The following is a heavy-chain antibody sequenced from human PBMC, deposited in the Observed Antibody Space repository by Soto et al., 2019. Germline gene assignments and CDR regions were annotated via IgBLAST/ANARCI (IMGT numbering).Heavy chain of an antibody. CDR3: ARGLGLYYFDY. J-gene: IGHJ4*02. CDR2: INAGNGNT. D-gene: IGHD1-26*01. Sequence: GASVKVSCKASGYTFTSYDINWVRQATGQGLEWMGWINAGNGNTKYSQKFQGRVTITRDTSASTAYMELSSLRSEDTAVYYCARGLGLYYFDYWGQGTLVTVSS. CDR1: GYTFTSYD. V-gene: IGHV1-3*01.